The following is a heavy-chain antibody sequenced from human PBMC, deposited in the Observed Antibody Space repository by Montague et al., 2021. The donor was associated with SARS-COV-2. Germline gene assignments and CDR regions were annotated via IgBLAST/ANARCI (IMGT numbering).Heavy chain of an antibody. CDR1: GGSISSSTYY. CDR3: ARHGWGWLRLLRPFDY. CDR2: IYYSGST. J-gene: IGHJ4*02. Sequence: SXTLSLTCTVSGGSISSSTYYWGWIRRPPGKGLEWIGSIYYSGSTYYNPSLKSRVTISVDTSKNQFSLKLSSVTAADTAVYYCARHGWGWLRLLRPFDYWGQGTLVTVSS. V-gene: IGHV4-39*01. D-gene: IGHD5-12*01.